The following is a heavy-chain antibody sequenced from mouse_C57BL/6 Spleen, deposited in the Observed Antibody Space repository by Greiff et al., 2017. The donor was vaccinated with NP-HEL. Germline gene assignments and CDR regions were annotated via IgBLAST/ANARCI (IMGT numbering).Heavy chain of an antibody. D-gene: IGHD1-2*01. CDR3: ARRALFDYGLMDY. V-gene: IGHV1-82*01. J-gene: IGHJ4*01. Sequence: QVQLQQSGPELVKPGASVKISCKASGYAFSSSWMNWVKQRPGKGLEWIGRIYPGDGDTNYNGKFKGKATLTADKSSSTAYMQLSSLTSEDSAVYFCARRALFDYGLMDYWGQGTSVTVSS. CDR1: GYAFSSSW. CDR2: IYPGDGDT.